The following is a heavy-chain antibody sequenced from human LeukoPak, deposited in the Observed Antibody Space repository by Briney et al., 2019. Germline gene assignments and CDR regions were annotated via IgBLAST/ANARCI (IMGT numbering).Heavy chain of an antibody. CDR1: GFTLSSYG. V-gene: IGHV3-30*18. J-gene: IGHJ4*02. Sequence: GGSLRLSCAASGFTLSSYGMHWVRQAPGKGLEWVAVISYDGGNKHYADPVKGRFTISRDNSKNTLYLQMNSLRAEDTAVYYCAKDRSTSNILTGYQDNWGQGTLVTVSS. CDR2: ISYDGGNK. CDR3: AKDRSTSNILTGYQDN. D-gene: IGHD3-9*01.